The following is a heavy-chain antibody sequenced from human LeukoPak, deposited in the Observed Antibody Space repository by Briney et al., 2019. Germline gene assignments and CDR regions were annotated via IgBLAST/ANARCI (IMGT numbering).Heavy chain of an antibody. CDR1: GGSISSSSYY. V-gene: IGHV4-39*01. J-gene: IGHJ5*02. CDR3: ARHVDWSGYYTLSGWFDP. D-gene: IGHD3-3*01. CDR2: IYYSGST. Sequence: SETLSLTCTVSGGSISSSSYYWGWIRQPPGKGLEWIGSIYYSGSTYYNPSLKSRVTISVDTSKNQFSLKLSSVTAADTAVYYCARHVDWSGYYTLSGWFDPWGQGTLATVSS.